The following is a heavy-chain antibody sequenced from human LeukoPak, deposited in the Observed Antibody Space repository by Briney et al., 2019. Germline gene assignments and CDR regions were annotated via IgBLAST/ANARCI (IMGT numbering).Heavy chain of an antibody. D-gene: IGHD1-26*01. Sequence: GGSLRLSCAASGFTFSSYSMNWVRQAPGKGLEWVSYISDSGSTINYADSVKGRFTISRDNARNSLFLQMNSLRAEDTAVYYCARGGTFDIWGQGTVATVSS. CDR2: ISDSGSTI. CDR1: GFTFSSYS. CDR3: ARGGTFDI. J-gene: IGHJ3*02. V-gene: IGHV3-48*01.